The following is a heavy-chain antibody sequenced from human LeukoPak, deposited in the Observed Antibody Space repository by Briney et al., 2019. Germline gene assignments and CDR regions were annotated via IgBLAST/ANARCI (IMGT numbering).Heavy chain of an antibody. Sequence: GGSLRLSCAASGFTFSTYNMNWVRQAPGKGLEWVSSITSSSSYIYYADSVKGRFTISRDNAKNSLYLQMNSLRAEDTAVYYCARGGQQLVNNWFDPWGQGTLATVSS. D-gene: IGHD6-13*01. V-gene: IGHV3-21*01. CDR3: ARGGQQLVNNWFDP. CDR1: GFTFSTYN. CDR2: ITSSSSYI. J-gene: IGHJ5*02.